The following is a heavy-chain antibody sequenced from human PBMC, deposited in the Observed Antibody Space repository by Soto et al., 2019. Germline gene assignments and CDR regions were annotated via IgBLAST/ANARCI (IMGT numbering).Heavy chain of an antibody. V-gene: IGHV4-4*02. CDR3: ARFNSGSYYEAFDI. CDR2: IYHSGST. CDR1: GASISSSNW. Sequence: SETLSLTCAVSGASISSSNWWSWVRQPPGKGLEWIGEIYHSGSTNYNPSLKSRVTISVDKSKNQFSLKLSSVTAADTAVYYCARFNSGSYYEAFDIWGQGTMVT. D-gene: IGHD1-26*01. J-gene: IGHJ3*02.